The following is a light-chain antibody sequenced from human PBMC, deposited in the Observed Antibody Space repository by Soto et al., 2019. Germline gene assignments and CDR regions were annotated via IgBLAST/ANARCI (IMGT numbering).Light chain of an antibody. Sequence: QSALTQPASVSGSPGQSITISCTGTSSDVGGYNYVSWYQQHPGKAPKLMIYDVTNRPSGVSTRFSGSKSGNTASLTISGLHAEDEADYYCSSYTSSSTLVLFGGGTKVTVL. CDR3: SSYTSSSTLVL. CDR2: DVT. CDR1: SSDVGGYNY. V-gene: IGLV2-14*01. J-gene: IGLJ2*01.